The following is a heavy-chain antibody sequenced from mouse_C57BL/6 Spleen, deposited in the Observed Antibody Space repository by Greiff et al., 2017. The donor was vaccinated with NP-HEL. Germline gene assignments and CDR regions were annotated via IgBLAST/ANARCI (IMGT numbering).Heavy chain of an antibody. V-gene: IGHV1-7*01. D-gene: IGHD1-1*01. CDR1: GYTFTSYW. Sequence: VQRVESGAELAKPGASVKLSCKASGYTFTSYWMHWVKQRPGQGLEWIGYINPSSGYTKYNQKFKDKATLTADKSSSTAYMQLSSLTYEDSAVDYCARYTVVVPFDYWGQGTTLTVSS. CDR3: ARYTVVVPFDY. J-gene: IGHJ2*01. CDR2: INPSSGYT.